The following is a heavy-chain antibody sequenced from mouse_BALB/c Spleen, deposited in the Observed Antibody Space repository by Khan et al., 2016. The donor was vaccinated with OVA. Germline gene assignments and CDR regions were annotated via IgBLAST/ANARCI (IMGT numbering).Heavy chain of an antibody. CDR2: IDPTTGYT. D-gene: IGHD1-1*01. CDR3: TRHGNTYTWIGY. Sequence: QVQLQQSGAELAKPGASVKMSCKASGYTFTNYWMHWVKQRPGQGLEWIGYIDPTTGYTEYNQKFKDKDTLTADKSSSTAYMQLSSLTSEDSAVYYCTRHGNTYTWIGYWGQGTLVTVTA. CDR1: GYTFTNYW. J-gene: IGHJ3*01. V-gene: IGHV1-7*01.